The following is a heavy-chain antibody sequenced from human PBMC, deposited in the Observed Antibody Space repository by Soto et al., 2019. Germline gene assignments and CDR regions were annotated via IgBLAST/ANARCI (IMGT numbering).Heavy chain of an antibody. J-gene: IGHJ4*02. CDR1: GFTFSSYG. D-gene: IGHD3-10*01. CDR2: ISYDGSNK. V-gene: IGHV3-30*18. CDR3: AKDRLVRGVSYFDY. Sequence: PGGSLGLSCAASGFTFSSYGMHWVRQAPGKGLEWVAVISYDGSNKYYADSVKGRFTISRDNSKNTLYLQMNSLRAEDTAVYYCAKDRLVRGVSYFDYWGQGTLVTVSS.